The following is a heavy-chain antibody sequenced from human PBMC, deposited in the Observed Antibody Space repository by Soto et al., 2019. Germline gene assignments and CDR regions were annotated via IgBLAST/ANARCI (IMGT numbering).Heavy chain of an antibody. CDR2: IIPIFGTA. J-gene: IGHJ4*02. CDR3: AHLPAPYYYDSSGYYYS. D-gene: IGHD3-22*01. Sequence: VASVKVSCKASGGTFSSYAISWVRQAPGQGLEWMGGIIPIFGTANYAQKFQGRVTITADESTSTAYMELSSLRSEDTAVYYCAHLPAPYYYDSSGYYYSWGQGTLVTVSS. V-gene: IGHV1-69*13. CDR1: GGTFSSYA.